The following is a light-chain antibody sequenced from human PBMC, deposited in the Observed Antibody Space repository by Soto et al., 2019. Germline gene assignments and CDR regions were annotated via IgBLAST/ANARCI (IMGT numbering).Light chain of an antibody. J-gene: IGLJ2*01. V-gene: IGLV2-14*03. CDR2: DVS. Sequence: QSALTQPASVSGSPGQSITISCTGTSSDVGAYNYVSWYQQHPGKAPKLMIYDVSNRPSGVSNRFSGSKSVNTASLTISGLQDEDEADYYCSSYTSSSTVIFGGGTKLTVL. CDR3: SSYTSSSTVI. CDR1: SSDVGAYNY.